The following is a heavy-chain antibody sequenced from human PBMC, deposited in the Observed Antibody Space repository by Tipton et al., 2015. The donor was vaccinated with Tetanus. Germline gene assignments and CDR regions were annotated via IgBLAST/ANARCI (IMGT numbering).Heavy chain of an antibody. V-gene: IGHV1-69*04. CDR2: IIPILGIA. CDR3: ASTIAAAGYYFDY. CDR1: GGTFSSYA. Sequence: QSGAEVKKPGSSVKVSCKASGGTFSSYAISWVRQAPGQGLEWMGRIIPILGIANYAQKFQGRVTITADKSTSTAYMELSSLRSEDTAVYYCASTIAAAGYYFDYWGQGTLVTVSS. D-gene: IGHD6-13*01. J-gene: IGHJ4*02.